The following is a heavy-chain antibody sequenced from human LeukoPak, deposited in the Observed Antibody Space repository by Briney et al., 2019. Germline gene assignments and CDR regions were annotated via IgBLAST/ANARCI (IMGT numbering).Heavy chain of an antibody. CDR2: IYTSGST. V-gene: IGHV4-4*07. D-gene: IGHD1-14*01. Sequence: SETLSLTCTVSGGSISSYYWSWIRQPAGKGLEWIGRIYTSGSTNYNPSLKSRATMSVDTSKNQFSLKLSSVTAADTAVYYRARSTYHTYYFDYWGQGTLVTVSS. CDR3: ARSTYHTYYFDY. CDR1: GGSISSYY. J-gene: IGHJ4*02.